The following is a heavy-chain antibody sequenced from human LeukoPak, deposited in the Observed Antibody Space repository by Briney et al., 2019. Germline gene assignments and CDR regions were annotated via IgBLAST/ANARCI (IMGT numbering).Heavy chain of an antibody. CDR1: GDSISIYY. CDR3: ARDAKGARSFDY. V-gene: IGHV4-4*07. CDR2: IYSSGST. Sequence: SETLSLTCTVSGDSISIYYWSWIRQPAGKGLEWIGRIYSSGSTNYNPSLKSRVTMSVDTSKTQFSLKLSSVTAADTAVYYCARDAKGARSFDYWGQGTLVTVSS. D-gene: IGHD4/OR15-4a*01. J-gene: IGHJ4*02.